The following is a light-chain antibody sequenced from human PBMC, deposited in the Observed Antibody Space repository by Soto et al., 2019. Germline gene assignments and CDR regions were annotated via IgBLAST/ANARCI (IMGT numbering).Light chain of an antibody. CDR2: TAS. V-gene: IGKV3-20*01. CDR3: QKYGYYPA. J-gene: IGKJ4*01. Sequence: EMVLTQSPGTLSLSPGERATLSCRARQSVTSSYLAWYQQKPGQAPTLLIHTASSRATGIPDRFSGSGSGTDCTLTISRLEPEDFAVYYWQKYGYYPAFGGGTKGEI. CDR1: QSVTSSY.